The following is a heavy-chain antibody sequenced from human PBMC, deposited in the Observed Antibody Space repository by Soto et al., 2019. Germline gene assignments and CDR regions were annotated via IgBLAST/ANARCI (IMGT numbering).Heavy chain of an antibody. CDR3: ARDRDTAMVTLDFDH. J-gene: IGHJ4*02. V-gene: IGHV1-2*02. CDR2: INPNSGGT. CDR1: GYTFTSYG. Sequence: ASVKVSCKASGYTFTSYGISWVRQAPGQGLEWMGWINPNSGGTNYAQKFQGRVTMTRDTSISTAYMELSRLRSDDTAVYYCARDRDTAMVTLDFDHWGQGPMVTV. D-gene: IGHD5-18*01.